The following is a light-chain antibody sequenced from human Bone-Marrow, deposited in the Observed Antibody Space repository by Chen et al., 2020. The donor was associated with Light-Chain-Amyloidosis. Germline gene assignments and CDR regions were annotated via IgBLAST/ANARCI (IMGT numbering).Light chain of an antibody. J-gene: IGLJ3*02. CDR1: SGSIATNY. V-gene: IGLV6-57*01. CDR2: EDD. CDR3: QSYQGSSQGV. Sequence: NFMLTQPHSVSASPGKTVIISCTRSSGSIATNYVQWYQQRPGSSPTTVIYEDDQRPSRVPDRFSGSSDRSSNSASLTISGLKTEDEADYYCQSYQGSSQGVFGGGTKLTVL.